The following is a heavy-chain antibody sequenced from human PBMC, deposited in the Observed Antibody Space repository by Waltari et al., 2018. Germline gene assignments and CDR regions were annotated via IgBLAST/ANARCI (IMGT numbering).Heavy chain of an antibody. Sequence: EVQVVQSGAEVKKPGATVKISCKASGYTFTDYYMHWIQQAPGKGLEWMGRVDPEDGETIYAEKFQDRVTITADTSTDTAYMELSSLRSEDTAVYYCARTWDNWNDRWFDPWGQGTLVTVSS. CDR1: GYTFTDYY. CDR3: ARTWDNWNDRWFDP. V-gene: IGHV1-69-2*01. CDR2: VDPEDGET. J-gene: IGHJ5*02. D-gene: IGHD1-20*01.